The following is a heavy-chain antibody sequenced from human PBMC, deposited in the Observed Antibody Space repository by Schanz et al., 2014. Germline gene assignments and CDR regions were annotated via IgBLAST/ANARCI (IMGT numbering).Heavy chain of an antibody. D-gene: IGHD6-19*01. V-gene: IGHV4-59*01. CDR1: GSDIRGFH. Sequence: QVQLQESGPGQVRPSETLSLTCTVSGSDIRGFHWSWIRQSPGKGPEWIGYIAYSGGTNHNASLKSRVTIAVDTAKNQFSLTLTSVAAADTAVYYCARVAVAGVEGNRDHYYVLDVWGQGTTVTVSS. J-gene: IGHJ6*02. CDR3: ARVAVAGVEGNRDHYYVLDV. CDR2: IAYSGGT.